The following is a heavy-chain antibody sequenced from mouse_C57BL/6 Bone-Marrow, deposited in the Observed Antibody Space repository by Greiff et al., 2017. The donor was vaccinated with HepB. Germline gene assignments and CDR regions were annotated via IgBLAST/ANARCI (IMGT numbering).Heavy chain of an antibody. D-gene: IGHD2-1*01. V-gene: IGHV1-69*01. CDR2: IDPSDSYT. Sequence: VQLQQPGAELVMPGASVKLSCKASGYTFTSYWMHWVKQRPGQGLEWIGEIDPSDSYTNYNQKFKGKSTLTVDKSSSTAYMQLSSLTSEDSAVYYCARHYGNYVFDYWGQGTTLTVSS. J-gene: IGHJ2*01. CDR3: ARHYGNYVFDY. CDR1: GYTFTSYW.